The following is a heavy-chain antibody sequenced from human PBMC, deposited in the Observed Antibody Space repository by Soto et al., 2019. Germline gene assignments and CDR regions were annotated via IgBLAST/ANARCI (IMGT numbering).Heavy chain of an antibody. CDR1: GFTFSSYA. J-gene: IGHJ5*02. V-gene: IGHV3-23*01. CDR2: ISGSGGST. D-gene: IGHD2-2*01. Sequence: GGSLRLSCAASGFTFSSYAMSWVRQAPGKGLEWVSAISGSGGSTYYADSVKGRFTISRDNSKNTLYLQMNSLRAEDTAVYYCAKLNYCSSTSCYLNWFDPWGQGTRVTVSS. CDR3: AKLNYCSSTSCYLNWFDP.